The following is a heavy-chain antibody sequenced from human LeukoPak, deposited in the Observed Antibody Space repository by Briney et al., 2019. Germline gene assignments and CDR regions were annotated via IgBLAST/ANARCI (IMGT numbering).Heavy chain of an antibody. CDR1: GFTFSIYS. J-gene: IGHJ4*02. D-gene: IGHD5-24*01. V-gene: IGHV3-48*02. CDR2: IHNSGGTI. Sequence: WGSLRLSCTASGFTFSIYSMDWVRQAPGKGLEWVSYIHNSGGTIYYADSVKGRFTISRDDAQNSLFLQMNSLRDEDTAVYYCATAGAGYNFFGLDWGQGTLVTVSS. CDR3: ATAGAGYNFFGLD.